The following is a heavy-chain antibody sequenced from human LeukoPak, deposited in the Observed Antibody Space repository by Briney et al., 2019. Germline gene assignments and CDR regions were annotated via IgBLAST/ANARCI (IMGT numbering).Heavy chain of an antibody. J-gene: IGHJ4*02. D-gene: IGHD4/OR15-4a*01. CDR2: IRYDGSNK. Sequence: GGSLRLSCAASGFTFSSYGMHWVRQAPGKGLEWVAFIRYDGSNKYYADSVKGRFTISRDNSKNTLYLQMNSLRAEDTAVYYCARRSTMVLDYWVQGTLVTVSS. V-gene: IGHV3-30*02. CDR1: GFTFSSYG. CDR3: ARRSTMVLDY.